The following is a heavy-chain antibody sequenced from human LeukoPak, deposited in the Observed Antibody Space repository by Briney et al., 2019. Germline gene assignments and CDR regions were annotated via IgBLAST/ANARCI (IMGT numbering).Heavy chain of an antibody. CDR3: ARVSYYYDSSGPPGSAFDI. J-gene: IGHJ3*02. Sequence: SETLSLTCTVSGGSISSSSYYWGWIRQPPGKGLEWIGSIYYSGSTYYNPSLKSRVTISVDTSKNQFSLKLSSVTAADTAVYYCARVSYYYDSSGPPGSAFDIWGQGTMVTVSS. CDR2: IYYSGST. D-gene: IGHD3-22*01. V-gene: IGHV4-39*07. CDR1: GGSISSSSYY.